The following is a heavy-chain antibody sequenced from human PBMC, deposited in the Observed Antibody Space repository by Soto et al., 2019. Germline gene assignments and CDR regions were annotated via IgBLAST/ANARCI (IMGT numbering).Heavy chain of an antibody. CDR2: IYYSGSI. CDR3: AREDDGGDRDYYGLDV. D-gene: IGHD2-21*02. J-gene: IGHJ6*02. CDR1: GGSISSDIYH. V-gene: IGHV4-30-4*08. Sequence: QVHLQQSGPGLVRPSQTLSLTCTVSGGSISSDIYHWTWIRQSPGKGLEWIGYIYYSGSIFYNPSFKSRVTISVDTSKNQFSLQLSSVTAADTAGYFCAREDDGGDRDYYGLDVWGQGTTVTVSS.